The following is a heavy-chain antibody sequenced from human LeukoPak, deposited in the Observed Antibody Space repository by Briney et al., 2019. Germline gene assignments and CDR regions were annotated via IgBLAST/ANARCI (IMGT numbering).Heavy chain of an antibody. V-gene: IGHV3-23*01. CDR3: AKGHRYCTSGNCNSAVDY. J-gene: IGHJ4*02. D-gene: IGHD2-15*01. CDR2: IGGGGGST. Sequence: QPGGSLRLSCAASGFTFSSYSMNWVRQAPGKGLEWVSTIGGGGGSTDYTDSVKGRFTISRDNSKNTLYLQMNSLGAEDTAVYYCAKGHRYCTSGNCNSAVDYWGQGTLVTVSS. CDR1: GFTFSSYS.